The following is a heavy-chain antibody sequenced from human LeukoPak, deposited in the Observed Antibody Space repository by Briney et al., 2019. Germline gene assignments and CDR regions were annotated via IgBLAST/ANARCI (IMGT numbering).Heavy chain of an antibody. CDR1: GGSISSSSYY. CDR2: IYYSGIT. J-gene: IGHJ5*02. V-gene: IGHV4-39*01. Sequence: PSETLSLTCTVSGGSISSSSYYWGWIRQPPGKGLEWIGSIYYSGITYYNPSLKSRVTISVDTSKNQLSLKLSSVTAADTAVYYCARRGSYSFCFDPWGQGTLVTVSS. D-gene: IGHD1-26*01. CDR3: ARRGSYSFCFDP.